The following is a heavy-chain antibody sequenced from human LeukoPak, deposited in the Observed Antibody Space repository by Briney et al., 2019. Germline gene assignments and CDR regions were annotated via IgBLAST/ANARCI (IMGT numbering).Heavy chain of an antibody. CDR2: IYYSGST. Sequence: PSQTLSHTRTVTAGSIISGGHYCSWTRHHPGNRLEWIRYIYYSGSTYYNPSLKSRVTISVDTSKNQFSLKLSSVTAADTAVYYCARAAWGGSSSWYPLDYWGQGTLVTVSS. CDR1: AGSIISGGHY. D-gene: IGHD6-13*01. V-gene: IGHV4-31*03. J-gene: IGHJ4*02. CDR3: ARAAWGGSSSWYPLDY.